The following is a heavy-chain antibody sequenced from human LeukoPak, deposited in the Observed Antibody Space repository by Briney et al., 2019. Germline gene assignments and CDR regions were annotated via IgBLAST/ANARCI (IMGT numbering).Heavy chain of an antibody. J-gene: IGHJ4*02. Sequence: PSETLSLTCTVSGGSTTSGSSYSSWTRQPAGKGLEWIRRIYTSGSTNYNPSLKSRVTISVDTSKNQFSLKLSSVTAADTAVYYCARGDYDFWSGYLDYWGQGTLVTVSS. CDR1: GGSTTSGSSY. CDR3: ARGDYDFWSGYLDY. V-gene: IGHV4-61*02. CDR2: IYTSGST. D-gene: IGHD3-3*01.